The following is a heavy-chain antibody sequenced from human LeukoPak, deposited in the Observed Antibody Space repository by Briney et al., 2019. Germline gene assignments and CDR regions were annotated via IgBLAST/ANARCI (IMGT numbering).Heavy chain of an antibody. CDR1: GFTLSSYA. Sequence: GGSLRLSCAASGFTLSSYAMSWVRQGPGKGLEWVSAISVSGNTYHADSVKGRFTISRDSSKNTQYLQMNSLRAGDAAVYYCAKAPVTTCSGAYCYPFDYWSQGTLVTVSS. CDR2: ISVSGNT. V-gene: IGHV3-23*01. D-gene: IGHD2-15*01. CDR3: AKAPVTTCSGAYCYPFDY. J-gene: IGHJ4*02.